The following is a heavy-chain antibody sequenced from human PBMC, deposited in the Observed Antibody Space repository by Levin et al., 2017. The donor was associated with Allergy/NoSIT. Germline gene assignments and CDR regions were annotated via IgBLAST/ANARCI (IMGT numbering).Heavy chain of an antibody. V-gene: IGHV4-61*02. CDR3: ARAEVGSEH. D-gene: IGHD3-10*01. CDR2: IYSSGSA. Sequence: PSETLSLTCKVSGGSISSGSYYWSWIRQPAAKGLEWIGRIYSSGSANYNPSLKSRVTISVDTSKNQFSLKLSSVTAADTAVYDCARAEVGSEHWGQGTLVTVSS. J-gene: IGHJ4*02. CDR1: GGSISSGSYY.